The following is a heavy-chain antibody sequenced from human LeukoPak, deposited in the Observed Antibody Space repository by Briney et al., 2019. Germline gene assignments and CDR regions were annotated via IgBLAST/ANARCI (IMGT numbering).Heavy chain of an antibody. CDR2: ISGSGGST. D-gene: IGHD2-2*01. CDR3: AKGEYCSSTSCPWEHPFDY. Sequence: GGSLRLSCAASGFTFSSYAMSWVRQAPGKGLEWVSAISGSGGSTYYADSVKGRFTISRDNSKNTLYLQMNSLRAEDTAVYYCAKGEYCSSTSCPWEHPFDYWGQGTLVTVSS. V-gene: IGHV3-23*01. J-gene: IGHJ4*02. CDR1: GFTFSSYA.